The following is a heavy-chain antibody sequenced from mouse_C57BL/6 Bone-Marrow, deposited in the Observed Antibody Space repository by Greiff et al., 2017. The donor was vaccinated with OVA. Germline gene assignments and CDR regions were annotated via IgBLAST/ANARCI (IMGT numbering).Heavy chain of an antibody. CDR2: IDPENGDT. CDR3: TTYDSNYVWLAY. J-gene: IGHJ3*01. D-gene: IGHD2-5*01. Sequence: EVQLKESGAELVRPGASVKLSCTASGFNFKDYYMHWVKQRPEQGLEWIGRIDPENGDTEYASKFQGKDTITADTSSNTAYLQLSSLTSEDTAVYYCTTYDSNYVWLAYWGQGTLVTVSA. V-gene: IGHV14-4*01. CDR1: GFNFKDYY.